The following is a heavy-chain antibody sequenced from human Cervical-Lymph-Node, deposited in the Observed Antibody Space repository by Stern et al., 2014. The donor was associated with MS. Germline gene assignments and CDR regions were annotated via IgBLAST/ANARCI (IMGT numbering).Heavy chain of an antibody. D-gene: IGHD1-26*01. CDR3: ATGILGATPLFAH. V-gene: IGHV1-58*01. J-gene: IGHJ4*02. CDR2: IVVGSGNT. CDR1: GFNFNNSA. Sequence: QLVQSGPEVRKPGTSLKVSCTASGFNFNNSAVQWVRQARGQLLAWIGWIVVGSGNTIYAQQFQERVTISRDTSTNTAYMALSSLRSEDTAVYYCATGILGATPLFAHWGQGSLVTVSS.